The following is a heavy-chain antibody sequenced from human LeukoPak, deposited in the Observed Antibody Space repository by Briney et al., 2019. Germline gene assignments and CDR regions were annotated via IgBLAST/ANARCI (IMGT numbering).Heavy chain of an antibody. D-gene: IGHD6-19*01. Sequence: GGSLRLSCAASGFTFSSYAVSWVRQAPGKGLEWVSTITVSGDNTHYADSVKGRFTISRDNSKNTLYLQMNSLRAEDTAVYYCAKRHYSSGFYGFDVWGQGTTVTVSS. CDR3: AKRHYSSGFYGFDV. CDR1: GFTFSSYA. V-gene: IGHV3-23*01. J-gene: IGHJ6*02. CDR2: ITVSGDNT.